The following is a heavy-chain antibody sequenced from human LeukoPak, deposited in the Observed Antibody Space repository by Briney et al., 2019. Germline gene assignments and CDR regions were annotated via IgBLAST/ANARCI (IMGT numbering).Heavy chain of an antibody. D-gene: IGHD5-12*01. CDR1: GGSISGYS. J-gene: IGHJ2*01. CDR2: IYTSGST. V-gene: IGHV4-4*07. Sequence: PSETLSLTCTVSGGSISGYSWNWIRQPAGKGLEWIGRIYTSGSTNYNPSLKSRVTMSLDTSKNKSSLRLNSVTAADTAVYYCARVPYSDYVWYFDLWGRGTLVSVSS. CDR3: ARVPYSDYVWYFDL.